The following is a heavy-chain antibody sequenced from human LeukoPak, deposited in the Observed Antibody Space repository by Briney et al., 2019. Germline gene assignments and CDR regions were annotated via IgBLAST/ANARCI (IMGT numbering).Heavy chain of an antibody. Sequence: GGSLRLSCAASGFTVSSNYMSWVRQAPGKGLEWVSVIYSGGSTYYADSVKGRFTISRDNPKNTLYLQMNSLRAEDTAVYYCARALGEVGATPDYWGQGTLVTVSS. CDR3: ARALGEVGATPDY. V-gene: IGHV3-53*01. CDR2: IYSGGST. D-gene: IGHD1-26*01. J-gene: IGHJ4*02. CDR1: GFTVSSNY.